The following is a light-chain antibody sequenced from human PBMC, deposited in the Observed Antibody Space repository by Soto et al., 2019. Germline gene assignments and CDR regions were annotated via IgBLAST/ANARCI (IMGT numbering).Light chain of an antibody. V-gene: IGKV4-1*01. Sequence: DIVMTQSPASLAVSLGDRATINCKSSQSVLYSSNNKNYLAWYQQKPGQPPKLLIYWASTRESGVPDRFSGSGSGTDFTLTISSLQAEDVAVYYCQQYYSTRTFGQGTRLEI. CDR1: QSVLYSSNNKNY. CDR3: QQYYSTRT. J-gene: IGKJ5*01. CDR2: WAS.